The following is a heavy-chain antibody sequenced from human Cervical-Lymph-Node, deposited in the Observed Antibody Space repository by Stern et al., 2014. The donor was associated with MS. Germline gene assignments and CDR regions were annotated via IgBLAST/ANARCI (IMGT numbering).Heavy chain of an antibody. CDR2: TFPVFGAT. V-gene: IGHV1-69*01. D-gene: IGHD4-17*01. Sequence: VQLVESGAEVKKPGSSVKVSCKASGGIFSTSTISWVRQAPGQGLEWMGGTFPVFGATKYAQNFQGRLTITADESTSTAYMELSSLRSEDTAVYYCARVGGDYHYYGMDVWGQGTTVTVSS. J-gene: IGHJ6*02. CDR3: ARVGGDYHYYGMDV. CDR1: GGIFSTST.